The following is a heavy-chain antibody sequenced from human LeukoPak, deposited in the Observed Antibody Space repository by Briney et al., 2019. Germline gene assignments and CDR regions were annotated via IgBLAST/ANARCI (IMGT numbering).Heavy chain of an antibody. CDR1: GGSISSGSYY. V-gene: IGHV4-61*09. J-gene: IGHJ6*03. Sequence: SETLSLTCTVSGGSISSGSYYWSWIRQPAGKGLEWIGHIYTSGSTNYNPSLKSRVTISVDTSKNQFSLKLSSVTAADTAVYYCARHHPTVTPYYMDVWGKGTTVTISS. D-gene: IGHD4-17*01. CDR3: ARHHPTVTPYYMDV. CDR2: IYTSGST.